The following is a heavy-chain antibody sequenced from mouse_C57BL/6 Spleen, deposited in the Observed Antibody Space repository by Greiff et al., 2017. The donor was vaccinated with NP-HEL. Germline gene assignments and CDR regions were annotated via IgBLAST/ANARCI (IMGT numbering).Heavy chain of an antibody. D-gene: IGHD1-1*01. J-gene: IGHJ4*01. CDR3: ARKTYGSSRDYAMDY. CDR1: GYTFTSYG. Sequence: VQLQQSGAELARPGASVKLSCKASGYTFTSYGISWVKQRTGQGLEWIGEIYPRSGNTYYNEKFKGKATLTADKSSSTAYMELRSLTSEDSAVYFCARKTYGSSRDYAMDYWGQGTSVTVSS. V-gene: IGHV1-81*01. CDR2: IYPRSGNT.